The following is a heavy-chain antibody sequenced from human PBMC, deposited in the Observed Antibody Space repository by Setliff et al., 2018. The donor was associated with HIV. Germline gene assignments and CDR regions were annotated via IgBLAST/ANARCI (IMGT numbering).Heavy chain of an antibody. J-gene: IGHJ4*02. D-gene: IGHD5-18*01. CDR3: AKGFRPVDTALVSSPTY. CDR1: GFTFSSYA. V-gene: IGHV3-23*01. CDR2: SGGST. Sequence: PGGSLRLSCAASGFTFSSYAMSWVRQTPEKGLEWVSISGGSTYYADSAKGRFIISRDNSQNTLYLQMNSLRADDTAIYYCAKGFRPVDTALVSSPTYWGQGIRVTVSS.